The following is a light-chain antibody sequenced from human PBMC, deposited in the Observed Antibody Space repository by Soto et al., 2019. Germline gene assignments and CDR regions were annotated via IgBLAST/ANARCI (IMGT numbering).Light chain of an antibody. V-gene: IGKV3-15*01. CDR1: RSVYSN. J-gene: IGKJ1*01. CDR3: QQSNNWPRT. CDR2: GAS. Sequence: EIVMTQSPATLSVSPGERATLSCRASRSVYSNLAWYQQKPGQAPRLLIYGASTRATGIPARFSGSGSGTEFTLTITSLQSEDFAVYYCQQSNNWPRTFGQGTKVEIK.